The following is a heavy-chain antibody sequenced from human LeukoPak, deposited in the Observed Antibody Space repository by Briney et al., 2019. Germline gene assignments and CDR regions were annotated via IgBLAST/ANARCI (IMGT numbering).Heavy chain of an antibody. D-gene: IGHD1-1*01. CDR3: ARLDDVYSMDV. V-gene: IGHV3-21*01. Sequence: GGSLRLSCADSGFTISSYSMNWVRQAPGKGLEWVSSISSSSSYIYYADSVKGRFTISRDNAKNSLYLQMNSLKAEDTAVYYCARLDDVYSMDVRGGETTVTVSS. CDR2: ISSSSSYI. CDR1: GFTISSYS. J-gene: IGHJ6*03.